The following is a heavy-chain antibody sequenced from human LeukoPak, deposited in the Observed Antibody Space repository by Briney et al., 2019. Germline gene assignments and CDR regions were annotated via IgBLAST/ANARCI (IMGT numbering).Heavy chain of an antibody. J-gene: IGHJ6*03. CDR3: ARDREVTMVRGTYYMDV. CDR1: GGSISSSSYY. CDR2: IYYSGST. D-gene: IGHD3-10*01. V-gene: IGHV4-39*07. Sequence: SETLSLTCTVSGGSISSSSYYWGWIRQPPGKGLEWIGSIYYSGSTYYNPSLKSRVTMSVDTSKNQFSLKLSSVTAADTAVYYCARDREVTMVRGTYYMDVWGKGTTVTISS.